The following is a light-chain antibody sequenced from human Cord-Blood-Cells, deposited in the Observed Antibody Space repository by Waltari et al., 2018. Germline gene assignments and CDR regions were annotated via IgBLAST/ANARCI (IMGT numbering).Light chain of an antibody. CDR1: SSDGGGYNY. Sequence: QSALTQPASVSGSPGQSITISCTGTSSDGGGYNYVSWYQQHPGKAPKLMIYDVSTRPSGVSNRFSGSKSGNTASLTISGLQAEDEADYYCSSYTSSSTRVFGGGTKLTVL. V-gene: IGLV2-14*01. J-gene: IGLJ3*02. CDR3: SSYTSSSTRV. CDR2: DVS.